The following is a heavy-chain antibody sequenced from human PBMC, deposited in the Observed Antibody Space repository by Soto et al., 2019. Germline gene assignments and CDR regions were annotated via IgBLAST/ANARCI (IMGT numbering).Heavy chain of an antibody. D-gene: IGHD3-9*01. Sequence: EVQLLESGGGLAQPGGSLRLSCAASGFTFSSYAMTWVRQAPGMGLEWVSSISGGGARTYYADSVGGRFTISRDNSKNTLYLQMDTLREEDTPVYYCAKGADYDILPGPRAAKNDYWGQGTLVTVSS. J-gene: IGHJ4*02. CDR2: ISGGGART. CDR3: AKGADYDILPGPRAAKNDY. V-gene: IGHV3-23*01. CDR1: GFTFSSYA.